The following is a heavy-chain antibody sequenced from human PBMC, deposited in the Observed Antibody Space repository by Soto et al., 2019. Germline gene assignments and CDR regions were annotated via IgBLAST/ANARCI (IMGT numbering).Heavy chain of an antibody. Sequence: PSETLSLTCIVSAGSISSSNSYWTWIRQHPGRGLEWIGYIYYSGSTYYNPSLNSRITMAVDTSKNQFSLKLSSVTAADTAVYYCARVAIPDIELPPLYYGVDIWGQGTTVTVSS. CDR3: ARVAIPDIELPPLYYGVDI. J-gene: IGHJ6*02. CDR2: IYYSGST. D-gene: IGHD2-8*01. V-gene: IGHV4-31*03. CDR1: AGSISSSNSY.